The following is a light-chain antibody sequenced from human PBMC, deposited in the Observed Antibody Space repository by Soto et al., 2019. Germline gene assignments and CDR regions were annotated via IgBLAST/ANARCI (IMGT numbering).Light chain of an antibody. CDR3: QQYGSSL. CDR1: QSVSSSY. Sequence: EIVLTQSPGTLSLSPGERATLSCRASQSVSSSYLAWYQQKPGQAPRLLIYGASSWATGIPDRFSGSGSGTDFTLTISRLEPEDFAVYYCQQYGSSLFGPGTKVDIK. J-gene: IGKJ3*01. V-gene: IGKV3-20*01. CDR2: GAS.